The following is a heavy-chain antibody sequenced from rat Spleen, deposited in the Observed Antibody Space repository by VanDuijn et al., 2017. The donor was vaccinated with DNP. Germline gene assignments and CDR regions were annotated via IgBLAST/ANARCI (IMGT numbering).Heavy chain of an antibody. J-gene: IGHJ3*01. D-gene: IGHD4-2*01. CDR1: GFSFSDSA. CDR3: ARLGDPFAY. V-gene: IGHV5S13*01. CDR2: ISASGSNT. Sequence: EVQLVGSGGGLVQSGKSLKLSCAASGFSFSDSAMAWVRQSPKMGLEWVATISASGSNTYYRDSVKGRFTFSRDNAENTLYLQMDSLRSEDTATYYCARLGDPFAYWGQGTLVTVSS.